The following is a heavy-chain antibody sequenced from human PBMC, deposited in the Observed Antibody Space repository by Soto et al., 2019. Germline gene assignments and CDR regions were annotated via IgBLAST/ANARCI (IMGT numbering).Heavy chain of an antibody. CDR1: GGTFSSYA. Sequence: SVKVSWKASGGTFSSYAISWVRQAPGQGLEWMGGIIPIFGTANYAQKFQGRVTITADKSTSTAYMELSSLRSEDTAVYYCARGAAVAGRGGYGMDVWGQGTTVTVSS. CDR2: IIPIFGTA. CDR3: ARGAAVAGRGGYGMDV. V-gene: IGHV1-69*06. D-gene: IGHD6-19*01. J-gene: IGHJ6*02.